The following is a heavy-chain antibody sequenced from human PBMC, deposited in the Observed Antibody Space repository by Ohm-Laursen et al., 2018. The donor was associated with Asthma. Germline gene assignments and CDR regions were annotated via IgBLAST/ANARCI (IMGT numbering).Heavy chain of an antibody. V-gene: IGHV3-30*03. CDR3: ARDMAYGDYVYYYYGMDV. D-gene: IGHD4-17*01. Sequence: SLRLSCAASGITLSEYGFHWVRQAPGKGLEWVAVISNDGSNKYYADSVKGRFTISRDNSKNTLYLQMNSLRAEDTAVYYCARDMAYGDYVYYYYGMDVWGQGTTVTVSS. J-gene: IGHJ6*02. CDR1: GITLSEYG. CDR2: ISNDGSNK.